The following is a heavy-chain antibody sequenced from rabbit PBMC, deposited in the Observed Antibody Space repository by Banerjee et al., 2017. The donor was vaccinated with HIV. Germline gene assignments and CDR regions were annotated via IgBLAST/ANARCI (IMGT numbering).Heavy chain of an antibody. CDR3: AKNAGSYGYNL. CDR2: IYTGDGST. CDR1: GFDFSSGYD. V-gene: IGHV1S45*01. J-gene: IGHJ4*01. Sequence: QEQLVESGGGLVQPEGSLTLTCKASGFDFSSGYDMCWVRQAPGKGLEWIGCIYTGDGSTYYASWAKGRFTISKTSSTTVTLQMTSLTAADTASYFCAKNAGSYGYNLWGQGTLVTVS. D-gene: IGHD6-1*01.